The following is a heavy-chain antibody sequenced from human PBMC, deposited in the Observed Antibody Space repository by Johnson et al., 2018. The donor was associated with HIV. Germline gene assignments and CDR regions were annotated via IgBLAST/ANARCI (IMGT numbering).Heavy chain of an antibody. V-gene: IGHV3-30*03. D-gene: IGHD3-22*01. Sequence: QVQLVESGGGLIQPGGSLRLSCAASGFTVSSNYMSWVRQAPGKGLEWVAVISYDGSNKYYADSVKGRFTISRDNSKNTLYLQMNSLKTEDTAVYYCTTKDYYDSSGPLDIWGQGTMVTVSS. CDR3: TTKDYYDSSGPLDI. J-gene: IGHJ3*02. CDR2: ISYDGSNK. CDR1: GFTVSSNY.